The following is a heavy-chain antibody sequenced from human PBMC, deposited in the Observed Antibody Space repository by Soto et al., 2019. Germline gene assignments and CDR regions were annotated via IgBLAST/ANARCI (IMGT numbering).Heavy chain of an antibody. CDR2: SSSSGSTI. CDR3: ARDRYYGSGSYNYFDY. D-gene: IGHD3-10*01. V-gene: IGHV3-11*04. CDR1: GFTFSDYY. J-gene: IGHJ4*02. Sequence: LRLSCTASGFTFSDYYMSWIRQAPGKGLEWVSYSSSSGSTIYYSDSVKGRFTISRDNAKNSLYLQMNSLRAEDTAVYYCARDRYYGSGSYNYFDYWGLGTLVTVSS.